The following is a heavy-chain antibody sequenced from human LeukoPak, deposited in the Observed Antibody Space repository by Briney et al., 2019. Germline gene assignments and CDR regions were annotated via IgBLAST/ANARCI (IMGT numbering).Heavy chain of an antibody. Sequence: GGSLRLSCAASGFTFSDHYMDWVRQAPGKGLEWVGRIRNKVNSGTTEYATSVKGRFTISRDDPNNSLYLQLNSLKTEDSAVYYCARSHVDMTYLDYWGQETLVTVSS. CDR1: GFTFSDHY. V-gene: IGHV3-72*01. CDR3: ARSHVDMTYLDY. D-gene: IGHD3-16*01. J-gene: IGHJ4*02. CDR2: IRNKVNSGTT.